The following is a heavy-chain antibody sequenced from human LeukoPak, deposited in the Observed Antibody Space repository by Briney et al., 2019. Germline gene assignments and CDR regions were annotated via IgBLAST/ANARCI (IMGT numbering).Heavy chain of an antibody. CDR1: GFTFDDYA. Sequence: GRSLRLSCAASGFTFDDYAMHWVRQAPGKGLEWVSGISWNSGSISYADSVKGRFTISRDNAKNSLYLQMNSLRAEDTALYYCAKGGYSYGIGAFDIWGQGTMVTVSS. CDR3: AKGGYSYGIGAFDI. J-gene: IGHJ3*02. CDR2: ISWNSGSI. D-gene: IGHD5-18*01. V-gene: IGHV3-9*01.